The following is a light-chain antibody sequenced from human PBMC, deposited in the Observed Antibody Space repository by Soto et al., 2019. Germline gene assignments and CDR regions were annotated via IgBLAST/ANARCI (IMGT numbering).Light chain of an antibody. J-gene: IGLJ1*01. CDR1: SSEVGGYNY. V-gene: IGLV2-14*01. CDR2: DVS. Sequence: QSVLTQPASVSWSPGQSITISCTGTSSEVGGYNYVSWYQQHPGKAPKLMIYDVSNRPSGVSNRFSGSKSGNTASLTISGLQAEDEADYYCSSYTSSSTLFGTGTKVTVL. CDR3: SSYTSSSTL.